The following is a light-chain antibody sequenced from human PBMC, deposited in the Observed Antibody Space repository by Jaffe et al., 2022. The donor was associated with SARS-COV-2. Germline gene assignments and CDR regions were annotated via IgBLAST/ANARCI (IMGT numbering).Light chain of an antibody. J-gene: IGLJ3*02. CDR3: SSYTTSSTWV. CDR1: SSDVGAHNY. V-gene: IGLV2-14*01. CDR2: DVS. Sequence: QSALTQPASVSGSPGQSITISCTGTSSDVGAHNYVAWYQQYPGKAPKLMIYDVSNRPSGISSRFSGSKSGNMASLTISGLQAEDEADYHCSSYTTSSTWVFGGGTKLTVL.